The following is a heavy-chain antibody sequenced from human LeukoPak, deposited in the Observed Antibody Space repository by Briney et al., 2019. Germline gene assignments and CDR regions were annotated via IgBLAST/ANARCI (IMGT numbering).Heavy chain of an antibody. CDR1: GGTFSSYT. CDR3: ARDEIVVVPAADLYYYMDV. CDR2: INPNSGGT. V-gene: IGHV1-2*02. D-gene: IGHD2-2*01. J-gene: IGHJ6*03. Sequence: ASVKVSCKASGGTFSSYTISWVRQAPGQGLEWMGWINPNSGGTNYAQKFQGRVTMTRDTSISTAYMELSRLRSDDTAVYYCARDEIVVVPAADLYYYMDVWGKGTTVTVSS.